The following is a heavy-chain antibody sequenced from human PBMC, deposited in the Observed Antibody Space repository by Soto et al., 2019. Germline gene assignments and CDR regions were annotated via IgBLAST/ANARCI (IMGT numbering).Heavy chain of an antibody. D-gene: IGHD5-18*01. Sequence: GGSLRLSCAASGFTFSSYGMHWVRQAPGKGLEWVAVISYDGSNKYYADSVKGRFTISRDNSKNTLYLQMNSLRAEDTAVYYCAKSLFEYSYGYIHWGQGTLVTVPQ. CDR1: GFTFSSYG. CDR3: AKSLFEYSYGYIH. CDR2: ISYDGSNK. V-gene: IGHV3-30*18. J-gene: IGHJ4*02.